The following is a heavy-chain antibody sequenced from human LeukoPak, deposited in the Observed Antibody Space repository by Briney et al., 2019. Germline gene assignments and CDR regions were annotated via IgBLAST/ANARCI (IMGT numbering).Heavy chain of an antibody. Sequence: GGSLRLSCTASGFTFGDYVMSWVRQAPGKGLEWVGFIRSKAYGGTTEYAASVKGRSTISRDDSKSIAYLQMNSLKTEDTAVYYCTRGKYYDFWSGYYPDYWGQGTLVTVSS. D-gene: IGHD3-3*01. V-gene: IGHV3-49*04. J-gene: IGHJ4*02. CDR1: GFTFGDYV. CDR3: TRGKYYDFWSGYYPDY. CDR2: IRSKAYGGTT.